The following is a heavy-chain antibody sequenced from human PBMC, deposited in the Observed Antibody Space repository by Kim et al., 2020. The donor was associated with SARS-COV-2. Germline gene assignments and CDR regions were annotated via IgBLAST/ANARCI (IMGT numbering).Heavy chain of an antibody. V-gene: IGHV6-1*01. Sequence: SQTLSLTCAISGDSVSSNSAAWNWIRQSPSRGLEWLGRTYYRSKWYNDYAVSVKSRITINPDTSKNQFSLQLNSVTPEDTAVYYCARDSPRRLAGETYYYYGMDVWGQGTTVTVSS. CDR1: GDSVSSNSAA. D-gene: IGHD6-19*01. CDR2: TYYRSKWYN. J-gene: IGHJ6*02. CDR3: ARDSPRRLAGETYYYYGMDV.